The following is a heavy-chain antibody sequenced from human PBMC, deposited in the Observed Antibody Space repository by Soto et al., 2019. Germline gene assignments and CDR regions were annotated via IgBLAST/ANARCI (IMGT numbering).Heavy chain of an antibody. V-gene: IGHV4-31*03. CDR1: GGSISSGGYY. CDR2: IYYSGST. J-gene: IGHJ4*02. CDR3: ARGPDDDYSNWDFDY. D-gene: IGHD4-4*01. Sequence: SETLSLTCTVSGGSISSGGYYWSWIRQHPGKGLEWIGYIYYSGSTYYNPSLKSRVTISVDTSKNQFSLKLSSVTAADTAVYYCARGPDDDYSNWDFDYWGQGTLVTVSS.